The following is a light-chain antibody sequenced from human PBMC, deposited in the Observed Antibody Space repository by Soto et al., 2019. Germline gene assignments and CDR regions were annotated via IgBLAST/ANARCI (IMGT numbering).Light chain of an antibody. V-gene: IGKV1-33*01. Sequence: IRMTQSPSSLSASTGDRVTITCRASQGISNYLNWYQQKPGKAPKLLIYDASNLETGVPSRFSGSGSGTDFTFTISSLQPEDIATYYCQQYDNLPLTFGGGTKMDIK. CDR3: QQYDNLPLT. CDR1: QGISNY. J-gene: IGKJ4*01. CDR2: DAS.